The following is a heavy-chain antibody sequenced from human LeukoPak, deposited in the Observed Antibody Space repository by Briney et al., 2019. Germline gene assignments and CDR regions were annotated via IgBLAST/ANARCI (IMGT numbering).Heavy chain of an antibody. V-gene: IGHV3-74*01. CDR2: INSDGSST. CDR1: GFIFSSYW. J-gene: IGHJ4*02. Sequence: TGGSLTLSCAASGFIFSSYWMHWVRQAPGKGLVWVSRINSDGSSTSYADSVKGRFTLPRHNAKNTLYLQMNILRAEDAAVYYCAVGTKLLSYHFFDYWGQGALVTVSS. D-gene: IGHD1-7*01. CDR3: AVGTKLLSYHFFDY.